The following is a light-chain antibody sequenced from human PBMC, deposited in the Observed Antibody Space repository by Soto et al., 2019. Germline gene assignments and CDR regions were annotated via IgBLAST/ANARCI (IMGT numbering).Light chain of an antibody. Sequence: ETVLTQSPGTLSLSPGERATLSCRASQSVSSSYLAWYQQKPGQAPRLLIYGASSRATGISDRFSGSGSGTDFTLTISRLEAEDFAVYSCQHYGSSRWTVGQGTKVDIK. J-gene: IGKJ1*01. V-gene: IGKV3-20*01. CDR1: QSVSSSY. CDR3: QHYGSSRWT. CDR2: GAS.